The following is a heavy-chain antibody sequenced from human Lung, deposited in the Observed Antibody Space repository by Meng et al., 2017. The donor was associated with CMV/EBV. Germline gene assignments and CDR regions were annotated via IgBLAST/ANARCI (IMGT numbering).Heavy chain of an antibody. D-gene: IGHD3-10*01. CDR2: IPHRGSS. CDR3: LRRSGGSV. CDR1: GDSITNHNW. V-gene: IGHV4-4*02. J-gene: IGHJ1*01. Sequence: QVHLRESGQALVKPSETLSLSCAVSGDSITNHNWWAWVRQPPGKGLEWIGEIPHRGSSAYNPSLKSRVSMSIDKSKNQFSLKLTSVTAADTAVYHCLRRSGGSVWGQGTLVTVSS.